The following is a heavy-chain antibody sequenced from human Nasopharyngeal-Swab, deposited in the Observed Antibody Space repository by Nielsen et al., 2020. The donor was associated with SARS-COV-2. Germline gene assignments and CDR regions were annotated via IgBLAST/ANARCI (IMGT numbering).Heavy chain of an antibody. CDR3: ARDLRQQLVLDAFDI. CDR2: IKSKTDGGTT. V-gene: IGHV3-15*07. D-gene: IGHD6-13*01. Sequence: GESLKISCAASGFTFSNAWMNWVRQAPGKGLEWVGRIKSKTDGGTTDYAAPVKGRFTISRDDSKNTLYLQMNSLRAEDTAVYYCARDLRQQLVLDAFDIWGQGTMVTVSS. CDR1: GFTFSNAW. J-gene: IGHJ3*02.